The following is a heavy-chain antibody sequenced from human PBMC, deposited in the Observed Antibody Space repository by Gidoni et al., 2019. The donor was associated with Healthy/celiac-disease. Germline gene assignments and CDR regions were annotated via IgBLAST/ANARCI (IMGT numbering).Heavy chain of an antibody. V-gene: IGHV4-34*01. CDR1: GGSFSGYY. D-gene: IGHD6-13*01. CDR2: INHSGST. Sequence: QVQLQQWGAGLLKPSETLSLTCAVYGGSFSGYYWSWIRQPPGKGLEWIGEINHSGSTNYNPSLKSRVTISVDTSKNQFSLKLISVTAADTAVYYCARGRRIAAAGRTLRYYYGMDVWGQGTTVTVSS. CDR3: ARGRRIAAAGRTLRYYYGMDV. J-gene: IGHJ6*02.